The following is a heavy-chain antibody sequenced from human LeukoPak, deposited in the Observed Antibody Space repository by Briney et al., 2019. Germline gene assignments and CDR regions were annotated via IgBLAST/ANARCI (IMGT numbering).Heavy chain of an antibody. CDR3: ARAFSSSWYGPGDC. J-gene: IGHJ4*02. CDR1: VYTFTVYY. CDR2: NKPNSGGT. Sequence: ASVKVSCKDSVYTFTVYYIHWVRQAPGQRLEWMGWNKPNSGGTSYGQNFQGRVNMNRDTSISTAYMELSRLRSDDTAVYYCARAFSSSWYGPGDCWGQGTLVSVSS. V-gene: IGHV1-2*02. D-gene: IGHD6-13*01.